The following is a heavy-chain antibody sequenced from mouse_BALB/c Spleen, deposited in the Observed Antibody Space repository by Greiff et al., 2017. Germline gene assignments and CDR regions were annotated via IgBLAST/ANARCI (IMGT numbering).Heavy chain of an antibody. J-gene: IGHJ2*01. D-gene: IGHD1-1*01. CDR2: ISSGGSYT. CDR1: GFTFSSYA. V-gene: IGHV5-9-3*01. CDR3: ARPTVYFDY. Sequence: EVQLVESGGGLVKPGGSLKLSCAASGFTFSSYALSWVRQTPEKRLEWVATISSGGSYTYYPDSVKGRFTISRDNAKNTLYLQMSSLRSEDTAMYYCARPTVYFDYWGQGTTLTVSS.